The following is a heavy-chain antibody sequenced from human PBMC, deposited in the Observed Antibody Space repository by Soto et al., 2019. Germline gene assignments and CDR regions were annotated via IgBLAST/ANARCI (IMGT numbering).Heavy chain of an antibody. J-gene: IGHJ6*03. Sequence: QVQLVQSGAEVKKPGASVTVSCKASGYTFTSYYIHWVRQAPGQGLEWMGIINPSGGSTSYAQKFQGRVTMTRDTSTSTVYMEVRGLRSEDTAVYYCARDQEPSTLYYDYYYMDGWGKGTTVTVSS. CDR3: ARDQEPSTLYYDYYYMDG. CDR1: GYTFTSYY. CDR2: INPSGGST. V-gene: IGHV1-46*03.